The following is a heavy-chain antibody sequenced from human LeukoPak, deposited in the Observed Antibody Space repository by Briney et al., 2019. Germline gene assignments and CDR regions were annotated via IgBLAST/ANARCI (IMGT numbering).Heavy chain of an antibody. D-gene: IGHD3-9*01. Sequence: PSETLSLTCTVSGGSISSYYWSWIRQPPGKGLEWIGYIYYSGSTNYNPSLKSRVTISVDTSKNQFSLKLSSVTAADTAVYYCARDLTGFGKINWFDPWGQGTLVTVSS. J-gene: IGHJ5*02. CDR3: ARDLTGFGKINWFDP. V-gene: IGHV4-59*01. CDR2: IYYSGST. CDR1: GGSISSYY.